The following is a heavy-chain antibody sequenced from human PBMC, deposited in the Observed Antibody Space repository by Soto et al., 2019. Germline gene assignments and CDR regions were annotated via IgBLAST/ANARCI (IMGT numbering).Heavy chain of an antibody. CDR1: GFSLTTSAVA. D-gene: IGHD1-1*01. Sequence: SGPTLMNPTQTLRLTCTFSGFSLTTSAVAVGWIRQPPGKALEWLAIVYGSDDKFYSPSLKSRLTISKDNSKNQVVLTLTDMDPVDTGTYSCVRRNDPYYFDYWGQGPLVTVSS. CDR3: VRRNDPYYFDY. CDR2: VYGSDDK. V-gene: IGHV2-5*04. J-gene: IGHJ4*02.